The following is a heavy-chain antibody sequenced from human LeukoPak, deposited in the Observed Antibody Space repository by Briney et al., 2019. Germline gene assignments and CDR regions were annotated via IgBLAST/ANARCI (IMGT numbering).Heavy chain of an antibody. Sequence: SETLSLTCTVSGYSISSGYYWGWIRQPPGKGLEWTGSIDHSGSTYYNPSLKRRIPISVDTPKNQFSLKLSSVTAADTAVYYCASDSALAQAVMFAYWGQGTLVTLSS. J-gene: IGHJ4*02. CDR1: GYSISSGYY. V-gene: IGHV4-38-2*02. CDR2: IDHSGST. CDR3: ASDSALAQAVMFAY. D-gene: IGHD6-19*01.